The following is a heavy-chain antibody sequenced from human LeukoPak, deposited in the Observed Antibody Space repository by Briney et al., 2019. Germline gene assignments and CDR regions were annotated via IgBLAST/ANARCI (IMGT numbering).Heavy chain of an antibody. CDR3: ARQGLLWFGELFVEYYFDY. J-gene: IGHJ4*02. CDR2: ISAYNGNT. D-gene: IGHD3-10*01. CDR1: GYTFTNYA. Sequence: ASVKVSCKASGYTFTNYAFTWVRQAPGQGLEWMGWISAYNGNTNYAQKLQGRVTMTTDTSTSTAYMELRSLRSDDTAVYYCARQGLLWFGELFVEYYFDYWGQGTLVTVSS. V-gene: IGHV1-18*01.